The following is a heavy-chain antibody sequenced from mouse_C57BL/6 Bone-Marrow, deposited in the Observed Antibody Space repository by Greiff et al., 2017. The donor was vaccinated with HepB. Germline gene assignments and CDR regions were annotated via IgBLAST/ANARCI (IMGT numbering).Heavy chain of an antibody. Sequence: EVKLVESGGGLVQPGGSLKLSCAASGFTFSDYYMYWVRQTPEKRLEWVAYISNGGGSTYYPDTVKGRFTISRDNAKNTLYLQMSRLKSEDTAMYYCARQLQRPPYYAMDDWGQGTSVTVSS. CDR2: ISNGGGST. CDR1: GFTFSDYY. V-gene: IGHV5-12*01. CDR3: ARQLQRPPYYAMDD. D-gene: IGHD1-1*01. J-gene: IGHJ4*01.